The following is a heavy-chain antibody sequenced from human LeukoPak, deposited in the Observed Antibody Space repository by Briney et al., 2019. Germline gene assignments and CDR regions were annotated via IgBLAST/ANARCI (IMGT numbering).Heavy chain of an antibody. CDR1: GFTVSSNY. Sequence: GGSLRLSCAASGFTVSSNYMSWVRQAPGKGLEWVPVIYSGGSTYYADSVKGRFTISRDNSKNTLYLQMNSLRAEDTAVYYCARGLTDYDSSGPDAFDIWGQGTMVTVSS. V-gene: IGHV3-53*01. CDR2: IYSGGST. J-gene: IGHJ3*02. D-gene: IGHD3-22*01. CDR3: ARGLTDYDSSGPDAFDI.